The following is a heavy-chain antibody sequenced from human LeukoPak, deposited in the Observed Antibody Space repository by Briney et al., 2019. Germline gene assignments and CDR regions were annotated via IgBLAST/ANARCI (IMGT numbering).Heavy chain of an antibody. CDR3: ARVSSSWTEDWFDP. CDR2: ISSSSSYI. CDR1: GFTFSSYS. Sequence: EGSLRLSCAASGFTFSSYSMNWVRQAPGKGLEWVSSISSSSSYIYYADSVKGRFTISRDNAKNSLYLQMNSLRAEDTAVYYCARVSSSWTEDWFDPWGQGTLVTVSS. V-gene: IGHV3-21*01. D-gene: IGHD6-13*01. J-gene: IGHJ5*02.